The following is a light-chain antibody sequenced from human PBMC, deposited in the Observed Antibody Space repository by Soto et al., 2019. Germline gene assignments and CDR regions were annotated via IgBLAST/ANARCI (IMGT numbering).Light chain of an antibody. CDR3: SSYTGLTSTPI. Sequence: QSALTQPASVSGSPGQSITISCTGTSSDIGGHNFVSWYQQHPGKAPKLLIYEVNNRPSGISDRFSGSKSDNTASLSISGLQPDDGADYYCSSYTGLTSTPIFGGGTKLNV. J-gene: IGLJ2*01. CDR1: SSDIGGHNF. V-gene: IGLV2-14*01. CDR2: EVN.